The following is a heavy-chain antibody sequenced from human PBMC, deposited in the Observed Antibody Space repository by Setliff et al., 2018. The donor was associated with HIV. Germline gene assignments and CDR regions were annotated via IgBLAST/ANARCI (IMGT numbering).Heavy chain of an antibody. V-gene: IGHV1-18*01. CDR2: ISADNGDT. Sequence: ASVKVSCKASGYTLTNYGIGWVRQAPGQGLEWMGWISADNGDTNYPQKLQGRVTMTTDTSTSTAYMELRSLRSDDTAVYYCARVIDYGVLYWSYYMDVWGKGTTVTVS. CDR1: GYTLTNYG. J-gene: IGHJ6*03. D-gene: IGHD4-17*01. CDR3: ARVIDYGVLYWSYYMDV.